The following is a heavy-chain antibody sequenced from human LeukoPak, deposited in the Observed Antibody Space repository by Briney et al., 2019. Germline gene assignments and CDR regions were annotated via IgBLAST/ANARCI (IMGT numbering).Heavy chain of an antibody. CDR2: INPRGGST. D-gene: IGHD3-22*01. J-gene: IGHJ4*02. CDR1: GYTFTKYY. V-gene: IGHV1-46*01. CDR3: ARDPKDDTSGYYYFDY. Sequence: ASVKVSFKASGYTFTKYYIHWVRQAPGQGLEWMGIINPRGGSTIYSQKFQGRVAMTRDMSTSTVYMELSSLRSEDTALYYCARDPKDDTSGYYYFDYWGQGTLVTVSS.